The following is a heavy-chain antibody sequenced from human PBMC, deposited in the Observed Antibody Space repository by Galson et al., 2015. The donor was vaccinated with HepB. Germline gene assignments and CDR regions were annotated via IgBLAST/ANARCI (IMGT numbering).Heavy chain of an antibody. CDR3: AALFGSGSYFYYYYGMDV. CDR2: ISYDGSNK. J-gene: IGHJ6*02. D-gene: IGHD3-10*01. CDR1: GFTFSSYA. Sequence: SLRLSCAASGFTFSSYAMHWVRQAPGKGLEWVAVISYDGSNKYYADSVKGRFTISRDNSKNTLYLQTNSLRAEDTAVYYCAALFGSGSYFYYYYGMDVWGQGTTVTVSS. V-gene: IGHV3-30-3*01.